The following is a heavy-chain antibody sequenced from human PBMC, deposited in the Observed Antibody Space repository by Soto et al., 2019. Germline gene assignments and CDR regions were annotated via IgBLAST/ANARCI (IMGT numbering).Heavy chain of an antibody. J-gene: IGHJ5*02. Sequence: SETLSLTCTVSGGSISSYYWSWIRQPPGKGLEWIGYIYYSGSTNYNPSLKSRVTISVDTSKNQFSLKLSSVTAADTAVYYCARVGERDIVVVPAAERDRGYWFDPWGQGTLVTVSS. CDR1: GGSISSYY. CDR3: ARVGERDIVVVPAAERDRGYWFDP. CDR2: IYYSGST. V-gene: IGHV4-59*01. D-gene: IGHD2-2*01.